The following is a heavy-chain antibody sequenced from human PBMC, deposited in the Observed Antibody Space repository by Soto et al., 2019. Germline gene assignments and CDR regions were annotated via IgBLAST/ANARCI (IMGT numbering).Heavy chain of an antibody. D-gene: IGHD6-19*01. CDR2: IIPILGIA. Sequence: QVQLVQSGAEVKKPGSSVKVSCKASGGTFSSYTISWVRQAPGQGLEWMGRIIPILGIANYAQKFQGRVTITADKSTSTAYMELSSLRSEDTAVYYCARAPRGFYSSGSPGVDYWGQGTLVTVSS. CDR3: ARAPRGFYSSGSPGVDY. J-gene: IGHJ4*02. V-gene: IGHV1-69*02. CDR1: GGTFSSYT.